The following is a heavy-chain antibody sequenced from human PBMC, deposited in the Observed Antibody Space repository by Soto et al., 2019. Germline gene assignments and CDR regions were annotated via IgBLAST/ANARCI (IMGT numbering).Heavy chain of an antibody. D-gene: IGHD5-12*01. J-gene: IGHJ5*02. CDR2: IYHSGST. CDR3: ARERRGYSGYDSTNWFDP. CDR1: GGSISSGGYS. Sequence: NLSLTCAVSGGSISSGGYSWSWIRQPPGKGLEWIWYIYHSGSTYYNPSLKSRVTISVDRSKNQFSLKLSSVTAADTAVYYCARERRGYSGYDSTNWFDPWGQGTLVTVSS. V-gene: IGHV4-30-2*01.